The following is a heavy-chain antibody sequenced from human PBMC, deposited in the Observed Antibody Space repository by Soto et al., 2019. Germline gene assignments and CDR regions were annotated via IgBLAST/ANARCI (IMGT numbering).Heavy chain of an antibody. D-gene: IGHD6-19*01. CDR3: ATSRISIAVAGETEYYFDY. J-gene: IGHJ4*02. CDR2: INPNSGDT. CDR1: GYIFTGYY. V-gene: IGHV1-2*04. Sequence: ASVKVSCKASGYIFTGYYMHWVRQAPGQGLEWMGWINPNSGDTNYTQKFQGWVTMTRDTSISTAYMELSRLRSDDTAAYYCATSRISIAVAGETEYYFDYWGQGTPVTVSS.